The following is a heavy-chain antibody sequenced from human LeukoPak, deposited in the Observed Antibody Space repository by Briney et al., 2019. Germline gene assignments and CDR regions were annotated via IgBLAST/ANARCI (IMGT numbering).Heavy chain of an antibody. CDR2: IIPIFGTA. CDR3: ATWSGYYTIGFDY. D-gene: IGHD3-3*01. Sequence: GASVKVSCKASGGTFSSYAISWVRQAPAQGLEWMGGIIPIFGTANYAQKFQGRVTITADESTSTAYMELSSLRSEDTAVYYCATWSGYYTIGFDYWGQGTLVTVSS. V-gene: IGHV1-69*13. CDR1: GGTFSSYA. J-gene: IGHJ4*02.